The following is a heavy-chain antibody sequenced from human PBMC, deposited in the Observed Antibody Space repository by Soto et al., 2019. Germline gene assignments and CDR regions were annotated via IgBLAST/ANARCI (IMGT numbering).Heavy chain of an antibody. Sequence: ASVKVSCKASGYTFTGYYMHWVRQAPGQGLEWMGWINPNSGGTNYAQKFQGRVTMTRDTSISTAYVELSRLRSDDTAVYYCARVSSGATIDSYYYYYGMDVWRQGTTVTVSS. J-gene: IGHJ6*02. D-gene: IGHD5-12*01. CDR1: GYTFTGYY. V-gene: IGHV1-2*02. CDR2: INPNSGGT. CDR3: ARVSSGATIDSYYYYYGMDV.